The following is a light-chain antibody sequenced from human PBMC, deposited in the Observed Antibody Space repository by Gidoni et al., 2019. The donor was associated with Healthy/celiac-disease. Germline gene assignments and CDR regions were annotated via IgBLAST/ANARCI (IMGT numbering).Light chain of an antibody. Sequence: QSALTQPASVSGSPGQSLTISCTGTSSDVGGYNYVSWYQQHPGKAPKLMIYEVSNRPSGVPDRFSGSKSGNTASLTISGLQAEDEADYYCSSYTSSSTREVFGGGTKLTVL. V-gene: IGLV2-14*01. CDR1: SSDVGGYNY. CDR2: EVS. J-gene: IGLJ2*01. CDR3: SSYTSSSTREV.